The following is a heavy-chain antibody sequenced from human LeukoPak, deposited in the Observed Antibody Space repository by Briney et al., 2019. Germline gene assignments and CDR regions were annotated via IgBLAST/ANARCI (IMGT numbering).Heavy chain of an antibody. CDR3: ARDPSYYYGSGSYYSPPYFDY. CDR2: ISYDGSNK. CDR1: GFTFSSYA. J-gene: IGHJ4*02. Sequence: GGSLRLSCAASGFTFSSYAMHWVRQAPGKGLEWVAVISYDGSNKYYADSVKGRFTISRDNSKNTLYLQMNSLRAEDTAVYYCARDPSYYYGSGSYYSPPYFDYWGQGTLVTVSS. V-gene: IGHV3-30-3*01. D-gene: IGHD3-10*01.